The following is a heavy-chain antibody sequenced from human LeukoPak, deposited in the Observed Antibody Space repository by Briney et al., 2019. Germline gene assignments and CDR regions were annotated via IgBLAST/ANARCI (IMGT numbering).Heavy chain of an antibody. J-gene: IGHJ4*02. V-gene: IGHV3-21*01. D-gene: IGHD3-3*01. CDR3: ARAKQYYDFWSGYYYFDY. Sequence: PGGSLRLSCVASGFTFSSYAMSWVRQAPGKGLQWVSVISSGGRKTYYADSVKGRFTISRDNAKNSLYLQMNSLRAEDTAVYYCARAKQYYDFWSGYYYFDYWGQGTLVTVSS. CDR2: ISSGGRKT. CDR1: GFTFSSYA.